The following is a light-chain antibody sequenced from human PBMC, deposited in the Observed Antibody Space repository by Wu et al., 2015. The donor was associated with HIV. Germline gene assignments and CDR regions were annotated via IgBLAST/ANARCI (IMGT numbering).Light chain of an antibody. J-gene: IGKJ2*03. Sequence: EILLTQSPGTLSLSPGERATLSCRASQSVSSSYLAWYQQKPGQAPRLLIYGASSRATGIPDRFSGSGSGTDFTLTISRLEPEDFAVYYCQQYDRSPPLYSFGQGTKLEIK. CDR1: QSVSSSY. CDR2: GAS. V-gene: IGKV3-20*01. CDR3: QQYDRSPPLYS.